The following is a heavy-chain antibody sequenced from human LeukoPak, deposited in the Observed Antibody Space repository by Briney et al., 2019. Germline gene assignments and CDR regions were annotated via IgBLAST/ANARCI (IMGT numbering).Heavy chain of an antibody. V-gene: IGHV4-39*07. CDR3: ARDKIVGATFFDY. CDR2: IYYSGST. D-gene: IGHD1-26*01. Sequence: SETLSLTCTVSGDSISSSSYYWGWIRQPPGKGLEWIGSIYYSGSTYYNPSLKSRVTISVDTSKNQFSLKLSSVTAADTAVYYCARDKIVGATFFDYWGQGTLVTVSS. J-gene: IGHJ4*02. CDR1: GDSISSSSYY.